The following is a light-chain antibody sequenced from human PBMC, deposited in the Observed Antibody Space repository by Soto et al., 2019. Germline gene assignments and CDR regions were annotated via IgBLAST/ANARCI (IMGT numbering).Light chain of an antibody. CDR2: DVT. CDR3: CSYAGSXTFL. V-gene: IGLV2-11*01. J-gene: IGLJ1*01. CDR1: SSDVGGYNY. Sequence: QSLLTQPRSVSGSPGQSVTISCTGTSSDVGGYNYFSWYQQHPGKSPKIMIYDVTKRPSGVPDRFYGSKSGNTASLTISGLQAEDEADYYCCSYAGSXTFLVATGTKVXV.